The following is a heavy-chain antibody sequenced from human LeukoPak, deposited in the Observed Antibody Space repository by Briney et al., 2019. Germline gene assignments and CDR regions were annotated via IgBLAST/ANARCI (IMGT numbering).Heavy chain of an antibody. CDR3: ARSGYYTVGTFDI. CDR2: IYHSGST. CDR1: GASISSGSYS. D-gene: IGHD3/OR15-3a*01. J-gene: IGHJ3*02. Sequence: PSHTLSLTCAVSGASISSGSYSWSWLRQPPGKGLEWIVYIYHSGSTYDNPSLSSRVTISVDRSKNQFSLKLSSVTAADTPVYYCARSGYYTVGTFDIWGQGTMVTVSS. V-gene: IGHV4-30-2*01.